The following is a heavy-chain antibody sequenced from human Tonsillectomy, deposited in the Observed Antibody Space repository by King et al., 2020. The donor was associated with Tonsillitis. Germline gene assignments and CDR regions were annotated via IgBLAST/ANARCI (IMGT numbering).Heavy chain of an antibody. CDR3: ARQRVRGYSYGYSGWVDP. D-gene: IGHD5-18*01. CDR1: GGSISSSSYF. V-gene: IGHV4-39*01. J-gene: IGHJ5*02. Sequence: LQLQESGPRLVRPSETLSLTCTVSGGSISSSSYFWGWIRQPPGKGLEWIGSIYYSGITSYNPTLKSRVTISVDTSKNQFSLRLSSVTAADTAVYYCARQRVRGYSYGYSGWVDPWGQGTLVTVSS. CDR2: IYYSGIT.